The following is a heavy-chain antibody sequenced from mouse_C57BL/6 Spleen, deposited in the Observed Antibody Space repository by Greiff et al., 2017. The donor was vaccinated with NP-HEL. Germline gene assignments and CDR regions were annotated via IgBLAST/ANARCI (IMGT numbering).Heavy chain of an antibody. CDR3: ARGGDGLTAMDY. J-gene: IGHJ4*01. Sequence: QVQLQQPGAELVRPGSSVKLSCKASGYTFTSYWMHWVKQRPIQGLEWIGNIDPSDSETHYNQKFKDKATLTVDKSSSTAYMQLSSLTSEDSAVYYCARGGDGLTAMDYWGQGTSVTVSS. D-gene: IGHD2-3*01. V-gene: IGHV1-52*01. CDR1: GYTFTSYW. CDR2: IDPSDSET.